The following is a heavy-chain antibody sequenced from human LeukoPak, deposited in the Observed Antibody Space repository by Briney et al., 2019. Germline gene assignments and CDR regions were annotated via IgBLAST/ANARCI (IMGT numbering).Heavy chain of an antibody. CDR3: AKGQRKYGSSWYDP. CDR1: GFTFSSYA. J-gene: IGHJ5*02. CDR2: ISGRGGGT. V-gene: IGHV3-23*01. D-gene: IGHD6-13*01. Sequence: GSLRLSCAASGFTFSSYAMSWVRQAPRKGGEWGSSISGRGGGTYYADSVKGRFTISRDNSKNTLYLQMNSLRGEDTAVYYCAKGQRKYGSSWYDPWGQGPLVTVSS.